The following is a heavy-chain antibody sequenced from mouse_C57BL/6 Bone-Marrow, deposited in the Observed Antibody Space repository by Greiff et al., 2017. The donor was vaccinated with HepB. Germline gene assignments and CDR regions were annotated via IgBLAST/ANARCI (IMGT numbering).Heavy chain of an antibody. CDR2: ISSGSSTI. V-gene: IGHV5-17*01. CDR3: ARRGCTYYYAMDY. J-gene: IGHJ4*01. D-gene: IGHD2-14*01. CDR1: GFTFSDYG. Sequence: EVNLVESGGGLVKPGGSLKLSCAASGFTFSDYGIHWVRQAPEKGLEWVAYISSGSSTIYYADTVKGRFTISRDNAKNTRFLQMTRLRSEDTARYYCARRGCTYYYAMDYWGQGTSVTVSS.